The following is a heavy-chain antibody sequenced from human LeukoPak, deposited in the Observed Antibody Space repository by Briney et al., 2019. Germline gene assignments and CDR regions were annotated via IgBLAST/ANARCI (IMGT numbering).Heavy chain of an antibody. Sequence: GGSLEISWKGPGFHFNSYRIGWVRQMPGKGLEWIRIIYPGDSDTSYSPSFQGQVTISADKSISTTYLQWSSLKASDTAIYYCAREDSGPSDYWGQGTLVTVAS. CDR1: GFHFNSYR. J-gene: IGHJ4*02. CDR3: AREDSGPSDY. CDR2: IYPGDSDT. V-gene: IGHV5-51*01.